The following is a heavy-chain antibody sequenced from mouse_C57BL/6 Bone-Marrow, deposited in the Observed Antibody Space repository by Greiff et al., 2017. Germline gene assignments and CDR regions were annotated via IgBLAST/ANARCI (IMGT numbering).Heavy chain of an antibody. D-gene: IGHD2-2*01. J-gene: IGHJ2*01. V-gene: IGHV3-6*01. CDR3: AWGYDAAY. CDR2: ISYDGSN. CDR1: GYSITSGYY. Sequence: EVQLQEPGPGLVKPSQSLSLTCSVTGYSITSGYYWNWIRQLPGNKLEWMGYISYDGSNNYNPSLKNRISLTRDTFKNQFFLKLNSVTAEDTATSYCAWGYDAAYWGQGTTLTVSS.